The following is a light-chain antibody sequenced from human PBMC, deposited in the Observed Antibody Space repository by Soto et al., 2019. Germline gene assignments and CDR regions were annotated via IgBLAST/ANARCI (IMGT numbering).Light chain of an antibody. CDR1: QDIATY. Sequence: DIQMTQSPSSLSASVGNRVTITCQASQDIATYLNWYQQKPGKAPKLLIYDASSLESGVPSRFSGSGSGTEFTLTISSLQPDDFATYYCQQYNSYPLTFGGGTTGDIK. V-gene: IGKV1-5*01. CDR3: QQYNSYPLT. CDR2: DAS. J-gene: IGKJ4*01.